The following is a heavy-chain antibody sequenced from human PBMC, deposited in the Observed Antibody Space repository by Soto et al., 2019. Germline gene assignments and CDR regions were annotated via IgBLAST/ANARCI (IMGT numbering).Heavy chain of an antibody. J-gene: IGHJ3*01. V-gene: IGHV1-18*01. Sequence: QVQLVQSGAEVKEPGASVKVSCKASGYTFSSYGISWIRQAPGQGLEWMGWIRTFNGDTDYAQKFHDRVTLTTEKSTSTVYMELRNLRSDDTAVYYCARDRSSSEVWGQGTMVTVSS. CDR2: IRTFNGDT. CDR1: GYTFSSYG. CDR3: ARDRSSSEV.